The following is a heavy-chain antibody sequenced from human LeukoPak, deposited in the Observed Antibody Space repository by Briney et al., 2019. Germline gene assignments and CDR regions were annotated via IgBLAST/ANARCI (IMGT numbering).Heavy chain of an antibody. J-gene: IGHJ6*03. CDR2: IKQDGSEK. CDR1: GFTFSSYW. D-gene: IGHD3-3*01. Sequence: GASLRLSCAASGFTFSSYWMSWVRQAPGKGLEWVSNIKQDGSEKYYVDSVKGRFTISRDNAKNSLYLQMNSLRAEDTAVYYCARDSVYYDFWSGLLGYYYYMDVWGKGTTVTVSS. CDR3: ARDSVYYDFWSGLLGYYYYMDV. V-gene: IGHV3-7*01.